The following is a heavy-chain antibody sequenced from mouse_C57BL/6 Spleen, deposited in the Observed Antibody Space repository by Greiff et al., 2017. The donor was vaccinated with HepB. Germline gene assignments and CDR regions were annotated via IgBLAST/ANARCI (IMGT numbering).Heavy chain of an antibody. D-gene: IGHD1-1*01. CDR2: ISYDGSN. Sequence: ESGPGLVKPSQSLSLTCSVTGYSITSGYYWNWIRQFPGNKLEWMGYISYDGSNNYNPSLKNRISITRDTSKNQFFLKLNSVTTEDTATYYCARDELRYLFDYWGQGTTLTVSS. J-gene: IGHJ2*01. V-gene: IGHV3-6*01. CDR1: GYSITSGYY. CDR3: ARDELRYLFDY.